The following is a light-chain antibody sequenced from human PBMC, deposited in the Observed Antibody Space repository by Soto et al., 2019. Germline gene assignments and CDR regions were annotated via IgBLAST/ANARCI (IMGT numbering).Light chain of an antibody. Sequence: DIVMTQSPDSLAVSLGERATINCKSSQSVLSSSNNKNYLAWYQQKPGQPPKLLIYWASTRESGVPDRFSGSGSGTDFTLTISSLQAEDVAVYYCQQYFITPLTFGQGTRLEIE. V-gene: IGKV4-1*01. CDR1: QSVLSSSNNKNY. CDR3: QQYFITPLT. J-gene: IGKJ5*01. CDR2: WAS.